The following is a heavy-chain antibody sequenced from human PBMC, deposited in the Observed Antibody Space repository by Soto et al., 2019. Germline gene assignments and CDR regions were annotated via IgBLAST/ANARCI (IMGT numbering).Heavy chain of an antibody. D-gene: IGHD3-3*01. CDR1: GFTFSSYG. V-gene: IGHV3-30*03. J-gene: IGHJ5*02. CDR3: ALNKRFLECYSS. CDR2: ISYDGSNK. Sequence: QVQLVESGGGVVQPGRSLRLSCAASGFTFSSYGMHWVRQAPGKGLEWVAVISYDGSNKYYADSVKGRFTISRDNSKNTLYLQMNSLRAEDTAVYYCALNKRFLECYSSWGQGTLVTVSS.